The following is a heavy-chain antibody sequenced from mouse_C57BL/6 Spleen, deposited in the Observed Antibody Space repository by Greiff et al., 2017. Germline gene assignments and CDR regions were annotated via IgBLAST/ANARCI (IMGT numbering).Heavy chain of an antibody. CDR2: IDPSDGYT. Sequence: VKLQQPGAELVMPGASVKLSCKASGYTFTSYWMHWVKQRPGQGLEWIGEIDPSDGYTNYNQKFKGKATLTVDKSSSTAYMQLSSLTSEDSAVYYCASWRGSSYGWFDDWGQGTLVTVSA. CDR1: GYTFTSYW. D-gene: IGHD1-1*01. V-gene: IGHV1-69*01. CDR3: ASWRGSSYGWFDD. J-gene: IGHJ3*01.